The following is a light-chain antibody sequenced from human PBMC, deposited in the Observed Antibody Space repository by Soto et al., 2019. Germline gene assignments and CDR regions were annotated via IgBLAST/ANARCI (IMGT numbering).Light chain of an antibody. Sequence: QSALTQPASVSGSPGQSITISCTGTTGDIGGYNFVSWYQQHPDKAPKLIIYEVTNRPPGVSDRFSGSKSGKTASLTVSGLQAEDEADYYCCSYASSTTPLFGGGTKLTVL. V-gene: IGLV2-14*01. J-gene: IGLJ2*01. CDR3: CSYASSTTPL. CDR1: TGDIGGYNF. CDR2: EVT.